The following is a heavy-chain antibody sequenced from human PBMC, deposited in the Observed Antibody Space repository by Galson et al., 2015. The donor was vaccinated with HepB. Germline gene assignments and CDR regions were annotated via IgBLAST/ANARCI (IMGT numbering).Heavy chain of an antibody. V-gene: IGHV3-48*04. J-gene: IGHJ5*02. CDR1: GFTFSSYS. CDR2: ISSSSSTI. CDR3: ARDRDWFDP. Sequence: SLRLSCAASGFTFSSYSMNRVRQAPGKGLEWVSYISSSSSTIYYADSVKGRFTISRDNAKNSLYLQMNSLRAEDTAVYYCARDRDWFDPWGQGTLVTVSS.